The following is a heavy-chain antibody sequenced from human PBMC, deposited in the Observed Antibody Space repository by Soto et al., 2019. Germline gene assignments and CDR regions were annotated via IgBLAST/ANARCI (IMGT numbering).Heavy chain of an antibody. J-gene: IGHJ3*02. CDR3: TRGGNKDAFDI. Sequence: EVQLVESGGGLVKPGGSLRLSCAASGLTFSNAWMSWVRQAPGKGLEWVGRIKSKTDGGTTDYAAPVKGRFTISRDDSKNTLYLQMNSLKTEDTAVYYCTRGGNKDAFDIWGQGTMVTVSS. V-gene: IGHV3-15*01. D-gene: IGHD3-16*01. CDR2: IKSKTDGGTT. CDR1: GLTFSNAW.